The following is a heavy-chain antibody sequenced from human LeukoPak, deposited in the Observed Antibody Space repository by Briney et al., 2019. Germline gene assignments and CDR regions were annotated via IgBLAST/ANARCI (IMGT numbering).Heavy chain of an antibody. V-gene: IGHV3-23*01. Sequence: GGSLRLSCAASGFTFRSYGMHWVRQAPGKGLEWVSAISGSGGSTYYADSVKGRFTISRDNSKNTLYLQMNSLRAEDTAVYYCAKAHTVTKYYFDYWGQGTLVTVSS. CDR2: ISGSGGST. J-gene: IGHJ4*02. CDR3: AKAHTVTKYYFDY. CDR1: GFTFRSYG. D-gene: IGHD4-11*01.